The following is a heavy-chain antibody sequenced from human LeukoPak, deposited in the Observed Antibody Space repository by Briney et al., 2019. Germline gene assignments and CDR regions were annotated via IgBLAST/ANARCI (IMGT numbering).Heavy chain of an antibody. CDR2: IYYSGST. CDR1: GASISSYY. CDR3: ARTSRYYDSSGYYPALDY. Sequence: SETLSLTCTVSGASISSYYWSWIRQPPGKGLEWIGYIYYSGSTNYNPSLKSRVTISVDTSKNQFSLKLSSVTAADTAVYYCARTSRYYDSSGYYPALDYWGQGTLVTVSS. D-gene: IGHD3-22*01. V-gene: IGHV4-59*01. J-gene: IGHJ4*02.